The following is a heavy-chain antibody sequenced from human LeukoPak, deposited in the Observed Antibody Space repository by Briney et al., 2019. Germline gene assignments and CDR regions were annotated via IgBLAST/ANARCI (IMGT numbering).Heavy chain of an antibody. J-gene: IGHJ4*02. Sequence: SQTLSLTCAISGDSVSSNGASWNWIRQSPSRGLEWLGRTYYRSQQWHSDYAPSMKGRITLNPDTSKNQFSLHLNSMTPEDTAVYYCGRETDFGVVTSWGQGTLVTVSS. CDR2: TYYRSQQWHS. CDR3: GRETDFGVVTS. D-gene: IGHD3-3*01. V-gene: IGHV6-1*01. CDR1: GDSVSSNGAS.